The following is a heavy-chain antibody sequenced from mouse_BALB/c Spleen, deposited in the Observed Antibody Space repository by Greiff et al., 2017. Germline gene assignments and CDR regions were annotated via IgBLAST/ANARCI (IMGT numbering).Heavy chain of an antibody. Sequence: VKLVESGAGLVKPGASVKLSCKASGYTFTEYIIHWVKQRSGQGLEWIGWFYPGSGSIKYNEKFKDKATLTADKSSSTVYMELSRLTSEDSAVYFCARHEDRGYGNYAWFAYWGQGTLVTVSA. D-gene: IGHD2-1*01. J-gene: IGHJ3*01. V-gene: IGHV1-62-2*01. CDR2: FYPGSGSI. CDR3: ARHEDRGYGNYAWFAY. CDR1: GYTFTEYI.